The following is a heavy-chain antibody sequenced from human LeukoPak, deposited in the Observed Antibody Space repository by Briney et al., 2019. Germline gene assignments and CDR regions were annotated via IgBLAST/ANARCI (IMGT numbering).Heavy chain of an antibody. Sequence: GGSLRLSCAASGFTFSSYGMHWVRQAPGKGLEWVAFIRYDGSNKYYADSVKGRFTISRDNSKNTLYLQMNSLRAEDTAVYYCARHPGTGTTSWVLWGQGTLVTVSS. J-gene: IGHJ4*02. CDR2: IRYDGSNK. D-gene: IGHD1-7*01. CDR1: GFTFSSYG. V-gene: IGHV3-30*02. CDR3: ARHPGTGTTSWVL.